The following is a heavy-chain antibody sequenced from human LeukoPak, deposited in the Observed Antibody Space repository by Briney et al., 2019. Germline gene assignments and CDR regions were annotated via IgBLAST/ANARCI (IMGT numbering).Heavy chain of an antibody. J-gene: IGHJ3*02. CDR2: IKQDGSEK. D-gene: IGHD3-22*01. Sequence: QPGGSLRLSCAASGFTFSSYWMSWVRQAPGKGLEWVANIKQDGSEKYYVDSVKGRFTISRDNAKNSLYLQMNSLRAEDTAVYYCARTAYYYDSSGYLGSYAFDIWGQGTMVTVSS. CDR1: GFTFSSYW. CDR3: ARTAYYYDSSGYLGSYAFDI. V-gene: IGHV3-7*01.